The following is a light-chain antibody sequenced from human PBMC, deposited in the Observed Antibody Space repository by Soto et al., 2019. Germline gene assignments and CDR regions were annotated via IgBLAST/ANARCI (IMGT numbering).Light chain of an antibody. Sequence: QSVLTQPPSASGTPGQRVTISCSGSSSNIGSNYVYWYQQLPGTAPKLLAFDDNQRPSGVPDRFSDSKSGTSASLAISGLRSEDEADYYCAAWDNSMSGRVFGGGTKLNVL. CDR2: DDN. CDR3: AAWDNSMSGRV. J-gene: IGLJ3*02. CDR1: SSNIGSNY. V-gene: IGLV1-47*02.